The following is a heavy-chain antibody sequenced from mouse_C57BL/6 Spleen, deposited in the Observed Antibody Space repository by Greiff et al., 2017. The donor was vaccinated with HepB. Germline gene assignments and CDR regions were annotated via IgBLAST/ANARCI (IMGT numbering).Heavy chain of an antibody. D-gene: IGHD1-1*01. CDR2: IYPSDSYT. CDR1: VYTFTSYW. CDR3: ARRPYGSSYFDY. J-gene: IGHJ2*01. V-gene: IGHV1-69*01. Sequence: QVQLQQPGAELVMPGASVKLSCKASVYTFTSYWMHWVKQRPGQGLEWIGEIYPSDSYTNYNQKFKGKSTLTVDKSSSTAYMQLSSLTSEDSAVYYCARRPYGSSYFDYWGQGTTLTVSS.